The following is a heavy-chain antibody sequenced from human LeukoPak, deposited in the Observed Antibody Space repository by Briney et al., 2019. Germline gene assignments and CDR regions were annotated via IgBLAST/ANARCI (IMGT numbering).Heavy chain of an antibody. CDR2: ISYDGSNK. Sequence: PGGSLRLSCSASGFTFSSYGMHWVRQAPGKGLEWVAVISYDGSNKYYAESVKGRFTISRDNSKNTLYLQMNSLRAEDTAVYYCARGTRSVDYWGQGTLVTVSS. D-gene: IGHD3-10*01. CDR1: GFTFSSYG. J-gene: IGHJ4*02. CDR3: ARGTRSVDY. V-gene: IGHV3-30*03.